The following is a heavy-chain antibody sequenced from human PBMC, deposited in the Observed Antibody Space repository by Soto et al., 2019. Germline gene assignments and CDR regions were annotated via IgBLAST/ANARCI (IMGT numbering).Heavy chain of an antibody. D-gene: IGHD3-9*01. V-gene: IGHV4-59*08. J-gene: IGHJ3*02. CDR3: ATYDVLTGNDAFNI. Sequence: SETLSLTCTVSGGSLNSYYWSWIRQPPGRGLEYIGYVYFSGSTHYNPSLQSRVTISIDMSNNRFSLKLSSVTATDTAVYYCATYDVLTGNDAFNIWGQGTMVTVSS. CDR1: GGSLNSYY. CDR2: VYFSGST.